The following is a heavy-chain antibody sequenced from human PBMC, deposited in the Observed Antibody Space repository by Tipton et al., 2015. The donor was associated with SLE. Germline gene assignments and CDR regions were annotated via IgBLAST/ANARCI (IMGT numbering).Heavy chain of an antibody. V-gene: IGHV4-30-2*06. CDR1: GGSISSGGYS. J-gene: IGHJ4*02. D-gene: IGHD2-2*01. Sequence: TLSLTCAVSGGSISSGGYSWSWIRQSPGKGLEWVGFIYHSGSTYYNPSLKSRVSISVDRSKNHLTLMLTSVTAADTAVYYCARGRTPLPAEFDFWGQGTLVTVSS. CDR3: ARGRTPLPAEFDF. CDR2: IYHSGST.